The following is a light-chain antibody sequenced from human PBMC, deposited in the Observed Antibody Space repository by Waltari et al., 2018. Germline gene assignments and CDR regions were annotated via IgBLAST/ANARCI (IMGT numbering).Light chain of an antibody. V-gene: IGKV1-39*01. J-gene: IGKJ3*01. CDR3: QQSYTTPT. CDR1: QSISIS. Sequence: DIQMSQSLSSLSASVGDRVTITCRASQSISISLNWYQQKSGKAPKLLIFAASSLQSGVPSRFSGSGSGTDFTLTISSLQPEDFATYYCQQSYTTPTFGPGTKVDFK. CDR2: AAS.